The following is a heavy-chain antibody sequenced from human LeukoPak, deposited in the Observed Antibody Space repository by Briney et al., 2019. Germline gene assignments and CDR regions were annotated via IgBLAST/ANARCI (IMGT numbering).Heavy chain of an antibody. V-gene: IGHV3-9*01. CDR2: ISWNSGSI. CDR3: AKGYCSSTSCYYFDY. Sequence: GGSLRLSCAASGFTFDDYAMHWVRQAPGKGLEWVSGISWNSGSIGYADSVKGRFTISRDNAKNSLYLQMNSLRAEDTALYYCAKGYCSSTSCYYFDYWGQGTLVTVSS. D-gene: IGHD2-2*01. CDR1: GFTFDDYA. J-gene: IGHJ4*02.